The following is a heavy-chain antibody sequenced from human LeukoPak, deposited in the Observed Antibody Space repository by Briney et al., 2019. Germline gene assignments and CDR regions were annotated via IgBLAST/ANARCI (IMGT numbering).Heavy chain of an antibody. Sequence: SETLSLTCTVSGGSISSYYWSWIRQPPGKGLEWIGYIYYSGSTNYNPSLKSRVTISVDTSKNQFSLKLSSVTAADTAVYYCARDRYSSSLDAFDIWGQGTMVTVSS. CDR3: ARDRYSSSLDAFDI. J-gene: IGHJ3*02. V-gene: IGHV4-59*01. CDR1: GGSISSYY. D-gene: IGHD6-6*01. CDR2: IYYSGST.